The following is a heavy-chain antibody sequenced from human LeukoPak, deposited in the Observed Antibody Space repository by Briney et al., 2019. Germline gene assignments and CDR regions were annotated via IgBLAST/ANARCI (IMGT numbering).Heavy chain of an antibody. CDR3: AKEGGHQLAGYFDY. J-gene: IGHJ4*02. CDR1: GFTFSSYG. V-gene: IGHV3-33*06. Sequence: GGSLRLSCAASGFTFSSYGMHWVCQAPGKGLEWVAVIWYDGSNKYYADSVKGRFTISRDNSKNTLYLQMNSLRAEDTAVYYCAKEGGHQLAGYFDYWGQGTLVTVSS. CDR2: IWYDGSNK. D-gene: IGHD1-1*01.